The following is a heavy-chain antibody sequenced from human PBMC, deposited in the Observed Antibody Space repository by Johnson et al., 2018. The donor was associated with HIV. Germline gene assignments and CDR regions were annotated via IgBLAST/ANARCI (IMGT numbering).Heavy chain of an antibody. D-gene: IGHD1-26*01. CDR2: INHDVSAI. V-gene: IGHV3-7*01. Sequence: VQLVESGGDLVQPGGSLRLSCIGSGFTFSHNWMSLVRQAPGKGPEWVANINHDVSAIHYVDSVKGRFTISRDNAKRSLFLQMNSLRAEDTAVYYCARDRRGATIDDAFDLWGQGTMVIVSS. J-gene: IGHJ3*01. CDR1: GFTFSHNW. CDR3: ARDRRGATIDDAFDL.